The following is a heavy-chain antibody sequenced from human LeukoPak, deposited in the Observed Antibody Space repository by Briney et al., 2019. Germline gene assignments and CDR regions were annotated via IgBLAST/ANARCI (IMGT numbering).Heavy chain of an antibody. D-gene: IGHD3-10*01. V-gene: IGHV1-18*01. Sequence: ASVKVSCKASGYTFTSYGISWVRQAPGQGLEWMGWISAYNGNTNYAQKLQGRVTMTTDTSTSTAYMEPRSLRSDDTAVHYCARVARWFGEPYYYYGMDVWGQGTTVTVSS. CDR1: GYTFTSYG. J-gene: IGHJ6*02. CDR2: ISAYNGNT. CDR3: ARVARWFGEPYYYYGMDV.